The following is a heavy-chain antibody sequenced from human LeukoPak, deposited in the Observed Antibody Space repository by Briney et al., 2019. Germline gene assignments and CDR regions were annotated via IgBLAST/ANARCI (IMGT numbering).Heavy chain of an antibody. CDR3: ARDQLWLYGRTSYYYYFYMDV. CDR1: EFTFSSYW. Sequence: QPGGSLRLSCAASEFTFSSYWMGCVRQAPGKGLEWVANIEQDGSEKYYVDSVKGRFTISRDNAKNLLYLQVNSLRAEDTAVYYCARDQLWLYGRTSYYYYFYMDVWGTGTTVAVSS. J-gene: IGHJ6*03. CDR2: IEQDGSEK. D-gene: IGHD3-10*01. V-gene: IGHV3-7*01.